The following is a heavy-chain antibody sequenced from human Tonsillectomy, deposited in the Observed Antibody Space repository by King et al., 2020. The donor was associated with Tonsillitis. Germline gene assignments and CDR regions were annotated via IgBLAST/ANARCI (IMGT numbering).Heavy chain of an antibody. D-gene: IGHD1-1*01. CDR2: IIPILGIV. CDR1: GGTFTSFA. CDR3: AKDRGTTDHNHYMDV. J-gene: IGHJ6*03. Sequence: QLVQSGAEVKKPGSSVKVSCRASGGTFTSFAINWVRQAPGEGLEWMGRIIPILGIVSYAQNFQPRVTITADKSRSTAYMEVSSLESEDTAVYYCAKDRGTTDHNHYMDVWGKGTTVTVSS. V-gene: IGHV1-69*09.